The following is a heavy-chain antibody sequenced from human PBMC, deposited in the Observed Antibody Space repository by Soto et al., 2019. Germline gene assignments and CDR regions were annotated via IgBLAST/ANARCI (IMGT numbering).Heavy chain of an antibody. D-gene: IGHD2-15*01. Sequence: SETLSLTCTVSGGSISSYYWSWIRQPPGKGLEWIGYIYYSGSTNYNPSLKSRVTISVDTSKNQFSLKLSSVTAADTAVYYCARGGYAYYYYGMDVWGQGTTVTVSS. CDR3: ARGGYAYYYYGMDV. V-gene: IGHV4-59*01. CDR2: IYYSGST. J-gene: IGHJ6*02. CDR1: GGSISSYY.